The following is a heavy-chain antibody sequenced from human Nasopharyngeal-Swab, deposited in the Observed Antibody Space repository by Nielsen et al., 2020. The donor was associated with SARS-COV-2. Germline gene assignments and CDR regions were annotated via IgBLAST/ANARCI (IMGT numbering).Heavy chain of an antibody. J-gene: IGHJ4*02. D-gene: IGHD3-22*01. CDR1: GFSFSDYY. V-gene: IGHV3-11*01. CDR2: ISSSGSTT. Sequence: GESLKISCAASGFSFSDYYMSWIRQAPGKGLEWVSYISSSGSTTKYADSVKGRFTISRDNAKKSLYLQMNSLRAEDTAVYYCARAVKTYYDDSSAYYNDYWGQGSLVTVSS. CDR3: ARAVKTYYDDSSAYYNDY.